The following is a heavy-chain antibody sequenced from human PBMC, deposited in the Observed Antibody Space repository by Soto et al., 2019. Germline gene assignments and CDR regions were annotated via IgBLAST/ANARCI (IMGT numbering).Heavy chain of an antibody. CDR3: ARAGIWFGSRLDF. V-gene: IGHV4-59*01. J-gene: IGHJ4*02. D-gene: IGHD3-10*01. Sequence: LWSRVTISVDTSKNQISLKLTSVTAADTAVYYCARAGIWFGSRLDFWGQGSLVTVSS.